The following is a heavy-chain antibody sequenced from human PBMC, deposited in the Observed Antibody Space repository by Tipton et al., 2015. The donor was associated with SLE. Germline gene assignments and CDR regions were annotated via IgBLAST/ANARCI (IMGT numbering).Heavy chain of an antibody. CDR2: ITWNGGVT. CDR1: GFPFDNYA. CDR3: VKDGPAVAIFGYSYFGMDV. Sequence: SLRLSCAASGFPFDNYAMPWVRLAPGKGLEWLSVITWNGGVTYYSDSVKGRFTVSRDNSKNSLYLEMNSLTSEDSALYYCVKDGPAVAIFGYSYFGMDVWGQGTTVTVSS. D-gene: IGHD6-19*01. J-gene: IGHJ6*02. V-gene: IGHV3-43D*04.